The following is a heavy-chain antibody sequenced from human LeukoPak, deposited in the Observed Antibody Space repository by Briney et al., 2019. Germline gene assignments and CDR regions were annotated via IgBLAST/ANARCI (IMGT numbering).Heavy chain of an antibody. J-gene: IGHJ4*02. CDR2: ISGDGSST. D-gene: IGHD3-3*01. CDR1: GFTFDDYA. V-gene: IGHV3-43*02. Sequence: GGSLRLSCAASGFTFDDYAMHWVRQAPGKGLEWVSLISGDGSSTYYADSVKGRFTISRDNSRNSLYLQMNSLRIEDTALYYCAKGLRFLEWLPDYWGQGTLVTVSS. CDR3: AKGLRFLEWLPDY.